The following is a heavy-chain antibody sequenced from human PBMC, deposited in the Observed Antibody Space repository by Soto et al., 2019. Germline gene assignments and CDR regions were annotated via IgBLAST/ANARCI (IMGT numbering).Heavy chain of an antibody. J-gene: IGHJ4*02. CDR2: ISYDGSNK. Sequence: GGSLRLSCAASGFTFSSYVMHWVRQAPGKGLEWVAVISYDGSNKYYADSVKGRFTISRDNSKNTLYLQMNSLRAEDTAVYYCAKAVAVWGQGTLVTVSS. CDR1: GFTFSSYV. V-gene: IGHV3-30*18. CDR3: AKAVAV. D-gene: IGHD6-19*01.